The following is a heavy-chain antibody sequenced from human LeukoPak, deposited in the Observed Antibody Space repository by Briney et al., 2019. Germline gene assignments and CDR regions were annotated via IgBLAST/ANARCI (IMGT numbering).Heavy chain of an antibody. Sequence: GGSLRLSCAASGFTFSNYGMHWVRQAPGKGLEWVAFIRFDGTNKFYADSVKGRFTISRDNAKNSLYLQMNSLRAEDTAVYYCAREALYDWLLPLDYWGQGTLVTVSS. D-gene: IGHD3-9*01. CDR1: GFTFSNYG. CDR2: IRFDGTNK. CDR3: AREALYDWLLPLDY. V-gene: IGHV3-30*02. J-gene: IGHJ4*02.